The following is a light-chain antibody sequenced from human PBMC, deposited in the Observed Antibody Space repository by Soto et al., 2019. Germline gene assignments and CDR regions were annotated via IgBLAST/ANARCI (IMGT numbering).Light chain of an antibody. Sequence: EIALTQSPGTLSLSPGERATLSCRASQSVSSRHLAWYQQKPGQAPRLLISGASSRATGIPGRFSGSGSGTDFTLTISRLEPEDFAVYYCQQYGSSPRTFGQGTKVDIK. CDR2: GAS. V-gene: IGKV3-20*01. CDR3: QQYGSSPRT. J-gene: IGKJ1*01. CDR1: QSVSSRH.